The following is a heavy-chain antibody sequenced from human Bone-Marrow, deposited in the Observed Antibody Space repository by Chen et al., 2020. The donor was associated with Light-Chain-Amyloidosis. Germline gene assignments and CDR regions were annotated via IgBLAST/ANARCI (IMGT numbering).Heavy chain of an antibody. CDR3: ARDYYYDSSGYYQPVGY. J-gene: IGHJ4*02. V-gene: IGHV3-74*01. D-gene: IGHD3-22*01. CDR2: INSDGSST. CDR1: GFTSSSYW. Sequence: EVQLVESGGGLVQPGGSLRLSCAASGFTSSSYWMTWVRQAPGKGLVWVSRINSDGSSTSYADSVKGRFTISRDNAKNALYLQMNSLRAEDTAVYYCARDYYYDSSGYYQPVGYWGQGTLVTVSS.